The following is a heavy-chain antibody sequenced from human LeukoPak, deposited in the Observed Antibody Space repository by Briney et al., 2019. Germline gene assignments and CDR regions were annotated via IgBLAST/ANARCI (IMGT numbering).Heavy chain of an antibody. J-gene: IGHJ3*01. CDR3: GRDPNGDYVGAFEF. CDR1: DFTFATYA. V-gene: IGHV3-23*01. CDR2: IVGGGSYA. Sequence: PGGSLRLSCVGSDFTFATYAMTWVRLAPGKGLEWVSSIVGGGSYANYAESVRGRFTTSRDNSKNTLYLQMNSLRAEDTAVYYCGRDPNGDYVGAFEFWGQGTLVSVSS. D-gene: IGHD4-17*01.